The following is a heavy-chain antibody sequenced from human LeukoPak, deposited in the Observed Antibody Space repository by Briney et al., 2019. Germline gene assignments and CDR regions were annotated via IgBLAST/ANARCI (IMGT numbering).Heavy chain of an antibody. V-gene: IGHV1-8*01. J-gene: IGHJ5*02. Sequence: ASVKVSCKASGYTFTSYDINWVRQAPGQGLEWMGWMNPNSGNPGYAQKFQGRVTLTRNTSISTAHMDLRSLRSEDTAVYYCARTYYFDSSGRNWFDPWGQGTLVTVSS. CDR2: MNPNSGNP. CDR3: ARTYYFDSSGRNWFDP. CDR1: GYTFTSYD. D-gene: IGHD3-22*01.